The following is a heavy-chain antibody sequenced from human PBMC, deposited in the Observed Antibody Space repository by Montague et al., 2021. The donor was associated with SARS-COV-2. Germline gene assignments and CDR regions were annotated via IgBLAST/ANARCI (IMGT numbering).Heavy chain of an antibody. Sequence: TLSLTCSILVSWNSGAGRKSTRLHSSPHSSPYSVFCIYNSGSTYYNPSLKSRVTISVDTSKNQFSLKLSSVTAADTAVYYCARLTAGYCSGGSCYWGTGFDYWGQGTLVTVSS. CDR2: IYNSGST. J-gene: IGHJ4*02. V-gene: IGHV4-31*03. CDR1: VSWNSGAGRK. CDR3: ARLTAGYCSGGSCYWGTGFDY. D-gene: IGHD2-15*01.